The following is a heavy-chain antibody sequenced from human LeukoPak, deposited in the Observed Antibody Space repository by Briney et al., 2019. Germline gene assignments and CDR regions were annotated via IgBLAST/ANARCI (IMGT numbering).Heavy chain of an antibody. CDR2: IYSSGST. CDR3: ARVDEGGYYYYGMDV. Sequence: SETLSLTCTVSAGSISSYYWSWIRQPPGKGLEWIGYIYSSGSTNYNPSLKSRVTISVDTSKNQFSLKLSSVTAADTAVYYCARVDEGGYYYYGMDVWGQGTTVTVSS. CDR1: AGSISSYY. V-gene: IGHV4-59*01. J-gene: IGHJ6*02. D-gene: IGHD3-16*01.